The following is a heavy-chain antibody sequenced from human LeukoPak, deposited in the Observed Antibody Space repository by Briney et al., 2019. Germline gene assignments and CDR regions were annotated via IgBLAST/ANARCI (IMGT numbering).Heavy chain of an antibody. CDR3: ARHLSRRRHGSGSYND. CDR1: GGSLSTYF. CDR2: ISYRGST. J-gene: IGHJ4*02. Sequence: SETLSLTCTVSGGSLSTYFWSWIRQPPRKGLEWIGYISYRGSTNYNPSLKSRVTISVDTSKNQFSLKLSSVTAADTAVYYCARHLSRRRHGSGSYNDWGQGSLVTVPS. V-gene: IGHV4-59*08. D-gene: IGHD3-10*01.